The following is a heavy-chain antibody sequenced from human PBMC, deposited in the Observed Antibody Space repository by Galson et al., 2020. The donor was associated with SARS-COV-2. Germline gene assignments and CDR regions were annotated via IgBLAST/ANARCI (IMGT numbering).Heavy chain of an antibody. Sequence: SETLSLTCTVSGYSVSTTNYWGWVRQPPGRRLEWLGRVYPSGTTYYNPSLKSRVTISVDTSKNQFSLRLDSVTAADTALYYCARQGVNMIVLVTVPGWYFDLWGRGTLVTVSS. V-gene: IGHV4-38-2*02. J-gene: IGHJ2*01. CDR3: ARQGVNMIVLVTVPGWYFDL. CDR2: VYPSGTT. D-gene: IGHD3-22*01. CDR1: GYSVSTTNY.